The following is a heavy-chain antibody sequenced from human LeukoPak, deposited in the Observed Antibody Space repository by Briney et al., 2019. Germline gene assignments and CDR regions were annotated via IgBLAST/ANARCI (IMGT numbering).Heavy chain of an antibody. CDR1: GGSISSGGYY. D-gene: IGHD3-16*01. J-gene: IGHJ4*02. V-gene: IGHV4-30-2*01. Sequence: SETLSLTCTVSGGSISSGGYYWSWIRQPPGKGLEWIGYIYHSGSTYYNPSLKSRVTISVDRSKNQFSLKLSSVTAADTAVYYCARDYGYGWEEYYFDYWGQGTLVTVSS. CDR2: IYHSGST. CDR3: ARDYGYGWEEYYFDY.